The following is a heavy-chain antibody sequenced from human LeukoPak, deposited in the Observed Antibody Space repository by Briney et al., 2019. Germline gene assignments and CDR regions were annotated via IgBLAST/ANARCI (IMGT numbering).Heavy chain of an antibody. CDR1: GGTFSSYA. CDR2: IIPIFGTA. J-gene: IGHJ4*02. CDR3: ARDQSWYPILEY. D-gene: IGHD6-13*01. V-gene: IGHV1-69*01. Sequence: SVKVSCKASGGTFSSYAISWVRQAPGQGLEWMGGIIPIFGTANYAQKLQGRVTITADESTSTAYMELRSLRSDDTAVYYCARDQSWYPILEYWGQGTLVTVSS.